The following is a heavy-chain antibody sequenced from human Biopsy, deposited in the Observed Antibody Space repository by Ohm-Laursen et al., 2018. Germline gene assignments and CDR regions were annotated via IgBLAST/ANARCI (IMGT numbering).Heavy chain of an antibody. CDR3: ARDLYDFCGGCPFDP. V-gene: IGHV3-23*01. CDR1: GFAFSSHA. Sequence: SLRLSCAASGFAFSSHAMSWVRQAPGKGLECVSVINGSGGSTYYADPVKGRFTISRDNSKNTLYLQMNSLRAEDTAMYYFARDLYDFCGGCPFDPWGQGTLVPVS. J-gene: IGHJ5*02. D-gene: IGHD3-3*01. CDR2: INGSGGST.